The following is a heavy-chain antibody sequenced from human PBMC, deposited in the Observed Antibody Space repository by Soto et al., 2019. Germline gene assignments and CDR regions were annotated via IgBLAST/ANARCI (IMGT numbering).Heavy chain of an antibody. Sequence: QVQLVQSGAEVKKPGASVKVSCKASGYTFTSYGISWVRQAPGQGLEWMGWISAYNGNTNYAQKLQGRGTMTTDTSTSTAYMERRSLRSDDTAVYYCARDREVLVVEDRVPWNIDLWGRGTLVTVSS. J-gene: IGHJ2*01. V-gene: IGHV1-18*04. D-gene: IGHD3-22*01. CDR2: ISAYNGNT. CDR3: ARDREVLVVEDRVPWNIDL. CDR1: GYTFTSYG.